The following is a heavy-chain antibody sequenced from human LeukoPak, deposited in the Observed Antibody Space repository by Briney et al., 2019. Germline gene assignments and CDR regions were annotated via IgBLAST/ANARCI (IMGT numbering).Heavy chain of an antibody. CDR3: ARLVGATRSIDY. V-gene: IGHV4-59*08. J-gene: IGHJ4*02. CDR2: IYYSGST. CDR1: GGSISSYY. Sequence: PSETLSLTCTVSGGSISSYYWSWIRQPPGKGLEWIGYIYYSGSTNYNPSLKSRVTISVDTSKNQFSLKLSSVTAADTAAYYCARLVGATRSIDYWGQGTLVTVSS. D-gene: IGHD1-26*01.